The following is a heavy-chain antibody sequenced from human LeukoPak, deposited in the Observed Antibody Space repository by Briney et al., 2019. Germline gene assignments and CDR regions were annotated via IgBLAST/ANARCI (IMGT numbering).Heavy chain of an antibody. CDR1: GYTFTGYY. J-gene: IGHJ6*02. CDR2: INPNSGGT. V-gene: IGHV1-2*02. Sequence: GASVKVSCKASGYTFTGYYMHWVRQAPGQGPEWMGWINPNSGGTNYAQKFQGRVTMTRDTSISTAYMELSRLRSEDTAVYYCAREDGYCSSTSCEYYYGMDVWGQGTTVTVSS. CDR3: AREDGYCSSTSCEYYYGMDV. D-gene: IGHD2-2*01.